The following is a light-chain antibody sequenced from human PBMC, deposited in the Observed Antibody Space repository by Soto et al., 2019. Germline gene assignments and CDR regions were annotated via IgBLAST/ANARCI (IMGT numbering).Light chain of an antibody. Sequence: SYELTQPPSVSVSPGQTARISCSGDALPKQYAFWYQQKPGQAPVLVLHKDTERPPGIPERFSGSSSGTTVTLTISGVQAEDEADYYCQSADSNGAYVFGTGTKVTVL. CDR3: QSADSNGAYV. J-gene: IGLJ1*01. CDR2: KDT. CDR1: ALPKQY. V-gene: IGLV3-25*03.